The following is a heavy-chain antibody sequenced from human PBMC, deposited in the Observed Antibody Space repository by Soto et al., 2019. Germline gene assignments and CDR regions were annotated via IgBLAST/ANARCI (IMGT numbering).Heavy chain of an antibody. V-gene: IGHV3-66*03. D-gene: IGHD3-3*01. Sequence: PGGSLRLSCAASGFTVSNNYMTWVRQAPGKGLEWVSFIYSSGSTYYADSVKGRFTISRDNFKNTLYLQMNSLRTEDTAVYYCARALDFWSAYFDYWGQGSLVTVSS. CDR3: ARALDFWSAYFDY. CDR2: IYSSGST. CDR1: GFTVSNNY. J-gene: IGHJ4*02.